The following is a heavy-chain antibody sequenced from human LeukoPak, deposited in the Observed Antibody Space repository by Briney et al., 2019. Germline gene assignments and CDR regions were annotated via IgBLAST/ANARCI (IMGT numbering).Heavy chain of an antibody. J-gene: IGHJ2*01. CDR3: AREATWGNWYFDL. CDR2: IGNTGLAK. Sequence: GGSLRLSCAASGFALSSHGMHWVRKAPGKGLEWVAVIGNTGLAKYFAEFAKGRFAISRDNSKNTLYLETNSLRHEDTAVYYCAREATWGNWYFDLWGRGTLVTVSS. CDR1: GFALSSHG. D-gene: IGHD3-16*01. V-gene: IGHV3-30*03.